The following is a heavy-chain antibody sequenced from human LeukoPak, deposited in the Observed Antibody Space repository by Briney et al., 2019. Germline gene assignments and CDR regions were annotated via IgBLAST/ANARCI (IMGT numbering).Heavy chain of an antibody. D-gene: IGHD6-19*01. CDR3: VRGGGWDAWFDP. V-gene: IGHV4-39*07. Sequence: SETLSLTCTVFGDSIISSSHYWGWIRQPPGKGLEWIGSIYYSGSTHFNPSLQSRVTMSVDASKNQFSLKLRSVTAADTAVYYCVRGGGWDAWFDPWGQGTLVTVSS. J-gene: IGHJ5*02. CDR2: IYYSGST. CDR1: GDSIISSSHY.